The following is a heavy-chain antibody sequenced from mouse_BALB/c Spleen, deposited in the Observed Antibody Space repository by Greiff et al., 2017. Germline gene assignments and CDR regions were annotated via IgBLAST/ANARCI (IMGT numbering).Heavy chain of an antibody. CDR1: GYTFSSYW. Sequence: QVQLQQSGAELMTPGASVKISCKATGYTFSSYWIEWVKQRPGHGLEWIGEILPGSGSTNYNDKLKGKATFTADTSSNTAFMQLSSLTSEDSAVYYCARDGWYFDVWGAGTTVTVSS. V-gene: IGHV1-9*01. J-gene: IGHJ1*01. CDR3: ARDGWYFDV. D-gene: IGHD2-3*01. CDR2: ILPGSGST.